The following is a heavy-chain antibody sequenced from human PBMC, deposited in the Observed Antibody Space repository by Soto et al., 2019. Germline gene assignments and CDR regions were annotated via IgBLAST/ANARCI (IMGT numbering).Heavy chain of an antibody. J-gene: IGHJ6*02. Sequence: ASVKVSCKVSGYTLTELSMHWVRQAPGKGLEWMGGFDPEDGETIYAQKFQGRVTMTEDTSTDTAYMELSSLRSEDTAVYYCATGPYYYGSGSRPGMDVWGQGTTVTVSS. V-gene: IGHV1-24*01. CDR2: FDPEDGET. D-gene: IGHD3-10*01. CDR3: ATGPYYYGSGSRPGMDV. CDR1: GYTLTELS.